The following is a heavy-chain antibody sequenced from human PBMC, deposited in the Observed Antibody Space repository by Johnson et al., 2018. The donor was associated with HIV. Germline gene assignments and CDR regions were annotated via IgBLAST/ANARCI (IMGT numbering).Heavy chain of an antibody. CDR1: GFTFSSYA. CDR2: ISSRGNSM. V-gene: IGHV3-48*04. CDR3: ARAPEVRGVDAFDV. D-gene: IGHD3-10*01. Sequence: VQLVESGGGLVQPGGSLRLSCAASGFTFSSYAMSWVRQAPGKGLEWVSAISSRGNSMYYADSVKGRFTISRDNAKNSLYLQMNILRAEDTAVYYCARAPEVRGVDAFDVWGQGTMVTVSS. J-gene: IGHJ3*01.